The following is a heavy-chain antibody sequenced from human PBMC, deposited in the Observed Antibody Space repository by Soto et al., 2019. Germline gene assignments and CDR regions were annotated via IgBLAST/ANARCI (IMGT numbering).Heavy chain of an antibody. V-gene: IGHV3-23*01. Sequence: EVQLLESGGAWLKLGGSWSPSVVASGSGFIFFTLTWVAKPPGRGLDGSSIIGGSGGATYYADSVTGRFTISRDNSMNTVYLQMDSLSADDTAVYYCAKDSQRAVVLPLWYLDLWGHGTLVSVSS. J-gene: IGHJ2*01. CDR2: IGGSGGAT. D-gene: IGHD6-19*01. CDR1: GSGFIFFT. CDR3: AKDSQRAVVLPLWYLDL.